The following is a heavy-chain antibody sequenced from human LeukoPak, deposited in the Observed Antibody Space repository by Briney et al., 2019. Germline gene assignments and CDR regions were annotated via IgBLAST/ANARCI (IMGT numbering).Heavy chain of an antibody. Sequence: SGGSLRLSCAASGFTFSSYSMHWVRQAPGKGLEWVAVISYDGSNKYYADSVKGRFTISRDNAKNSLYLQMNSLRAENTAVYYCARDRLWFGELLYEHYFDYWGQGTLVTVSS. D-gene: IGHD3-10*01. V-gene: IGHV3-30*04. CDR1: GFTFSSYS. CDR2: ISYDGSNK. J-gene: IGHJ4*02. CDR3: ARDRLWFGELLYEHYFDY.